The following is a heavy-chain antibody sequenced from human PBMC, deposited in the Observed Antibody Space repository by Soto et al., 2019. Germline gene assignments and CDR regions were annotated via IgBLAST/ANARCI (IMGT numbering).Heavy chain of an antibody. CDR1: GYTFTSYD. CDR3: ARARRAHRGLDY. Sequence: ASVKVSCKASGYTFTSYDINWVRQATGQGLEWMGWMNPNSGNTGYAQKFQGRVTMTRNTSISTAYMELSSLRSEDTAVYYCARARRAHRGLDYWGQGTLVTVSS. J-gene: IGHJ4*02. CDR2: MNPNSGNT. V-gene: IGHV1-8*01.